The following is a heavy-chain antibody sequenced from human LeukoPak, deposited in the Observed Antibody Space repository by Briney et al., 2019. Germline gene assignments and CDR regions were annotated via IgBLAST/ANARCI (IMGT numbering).Heavy chain of an antibody. CDR2: ISYDGSNK. CDR3: AKSRARQWLHGSVFDI. V-gene: IGHV3-30*18. J-gene: IGHJ3*02. D-gene: IGHD6-19*01. Sequence: GVSLRLSCAASGLSVSTNYMTWVRQAPAKGLEGVALISYDGSNKYYADSVKGRFTSSRDNSKNTLYLQMNSLRPEDTAVYSCAKSRARQWLHGSVFDIWGQGTMVPVSS. CDR1: GLSVSTNY.